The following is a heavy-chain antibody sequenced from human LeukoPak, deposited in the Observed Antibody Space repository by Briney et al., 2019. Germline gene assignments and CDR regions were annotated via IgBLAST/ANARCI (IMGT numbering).Heavy chain of an antibody. J-gene: IGHJ4*02. D-gene: IGHD3-10*01. CDR1: GGSISSSIYS. CDR2: IYYIGST. V-gene: IGHV4-39*01. Sequence: SETLSLTCTVSGGSISSSIYSWGWIRQPPGKGLEWIGSIYYIGSTYYNPSLKSRVTISVDTSKNQFSLKLSSVTAADTAVYYCARSNTMVRGVINGPDYWGQGTLVTVSS. CDR3: ARSNTMVRGVINGPDY.